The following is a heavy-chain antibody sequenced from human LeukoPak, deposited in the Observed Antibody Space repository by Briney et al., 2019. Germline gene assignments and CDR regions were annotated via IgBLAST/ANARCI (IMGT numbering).Heavy chain of an antibody. CDR1: GFTFSRYS. CDR3: ARRRSRYYYDSSGYYGDAFDI. J-gene: IGHJ3*02. V-gene: IGHV3-48*01. CDR2: ISSSSATI. Sequence: GGSLRLSCAASGFTFSRYSMNWVRQAPGKGLEWVSYISSSSATIYYVDSVKGRFTISRDNAKNSLYLQMNSLRAEDTAVYYCARRRSRYYYDSSGYYGDAFDIWGQGTLVTVSS. D-gene: IGHD3-22*01.